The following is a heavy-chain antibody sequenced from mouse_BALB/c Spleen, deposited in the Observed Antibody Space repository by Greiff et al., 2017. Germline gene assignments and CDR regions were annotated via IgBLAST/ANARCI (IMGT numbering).Heavy chain of an antibody. Sequence: EVKLVESGGGLVQPGGSLKLSCAASGFTFSSYGMSWVRQTPDKRLELVATINSNGGSTYYPDSVKGRFTISRDNAKNTLYLQMSSLKSEDTAMYYCARDIRYDPYAMDYWGQGTSVTVSS. CDR3: ARDIRYDPYAMDY. CDR1: GFTFSSYG. V-gene: IGHV5-6-3*01. CDR2: INSNGGST. J-gene: IGHJ4*01. D-gene: IGHD2-14*01.